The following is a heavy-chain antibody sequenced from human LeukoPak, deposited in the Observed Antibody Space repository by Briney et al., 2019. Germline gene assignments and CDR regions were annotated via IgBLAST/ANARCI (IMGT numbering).Heavy chain of an antibody. CDR1: GFTFSSYG. CDR2: IWYDGSNK. J-gene: IGHJ1*01. V-gene: IGHV3-33*01. D-gene: IGHD5-24*01. CDR3: ARDLVESSHH. Sequence: GGSLRLSCAASGFTFSSYGMHWVRQAPGKGLEWVAVIWYDGSNKYYADSVKGRFTISRDNAKNSVYLQMNSLRVEDTAVYYCARDLVESSHHWGQGTLVTVSS.